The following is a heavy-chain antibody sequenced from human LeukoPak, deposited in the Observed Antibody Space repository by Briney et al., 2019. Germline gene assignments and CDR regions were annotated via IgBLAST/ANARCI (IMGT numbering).Heavy chain of an antibody. Sequence: PSETLSLTCTVSGGSISGYYWSWIRQPPGKGLEWIGYIYFSGSTNYNPSLKSRVTISVDTSRNQFSLQLSSVTAADTAVYYCARTSHPHGSSWLFDYWGQGTLVTVSS. J-gene: IGHJ4*02. V-gene: IGHV4-59*01. CDR1: GGSISGYY. CDR3: ARTSHPHGSSWLFDY. CDR2: IYFSGST. D-gene: IGHD6-13*01.